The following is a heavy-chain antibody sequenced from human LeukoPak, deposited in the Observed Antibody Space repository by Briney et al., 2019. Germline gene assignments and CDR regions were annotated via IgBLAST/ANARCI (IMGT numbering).Heavy chain of an antibody. J-gene: IGHJ4*02. Sequence: GGSLRLSCAASGFTFSSYWMHWVRQAPGKGLVWVSRINSDGSSTTYADSVRGRFTISRDNAKNTLYLQMNSLRAEDTAVYYCARDRSSSWYVGAGWGQGTLVTVSS. D-gene: IGHD6-13*01. CDR3: ARDRSSSWYVGAG. CDR2: INSDGSST. CDR1: GFTFSSYW. V-gene: IGHV3-74*01.